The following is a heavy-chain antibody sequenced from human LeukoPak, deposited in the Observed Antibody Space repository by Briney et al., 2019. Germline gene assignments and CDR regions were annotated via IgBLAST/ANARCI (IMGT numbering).Heavy chain of an antibody. CDR1: GFTFSSYG. J-gene: IGHJ4*02. CDR3: AKRISYEGAFDY. CDR2: IRYDGSNK. Sequence: SGGSLRLSCAASGFTFSSYGMHWVRQAPGKGLEWVAFIRYDGSNKYYADSVKGRFTISRDNSKNTLYLQMNSLRAEDTAVYYCAKRISYEGAFDYWGQGTLVTVSS. V-gene: IGHV3-30*02. D-gene: IGHD5-12*01.